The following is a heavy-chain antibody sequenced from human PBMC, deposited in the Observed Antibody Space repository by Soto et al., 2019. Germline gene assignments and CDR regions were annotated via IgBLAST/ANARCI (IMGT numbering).Heavy chain of an antibody. CDR2: IRSKANSYAT. J-gene: IGHJ3*02. V-gene: IGHV3-73*01. CDR3: TRLSNLVRDAFDI. Sequence: PGGSLRLSCAASGFTFSGSAMHWVRQASGKGLEWVGRIRSKANSYATAYAASVKGRFTISRDDSKNTAYLQMNSLKTEDTAVYYCTRLSNLVRDAFDIWGQGTMVTVSS. D-gene: IGHD4-4*01. CDR1: GFTFSGSA.